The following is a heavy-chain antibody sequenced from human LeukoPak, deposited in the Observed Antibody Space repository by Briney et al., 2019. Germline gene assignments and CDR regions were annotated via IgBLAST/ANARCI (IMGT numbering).Heavy chain of an antibody. Sequence: GESLKISCKGSGYSFISYWIGWVRQMPGKGLEWMGIIYPADSDTRNSPSFQGQVTISADKSVNTAYLQWSSLKASATAMYFCARLRGGSGAPFDYWGQGTLVTVSS. CDR1: GYSFISYW. D-gene: IGHD1-26*01. CDR3: ARLRGGSGAPFDY. J-gene: IGHJ4*02. V-gene: IGHV5-51*01. CDR2: IYPADSDT.